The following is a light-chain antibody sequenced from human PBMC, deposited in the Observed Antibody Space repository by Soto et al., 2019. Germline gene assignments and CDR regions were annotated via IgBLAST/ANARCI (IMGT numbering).Light chain of an antibody. CDR1: QSVSGD. J-gene: IGKJ4*01. Sequence: EILLTQSPATLSVSPGERATLSCRASQSVSGDLACYHYAPGQATRLMIYGASSRATGIPDRVSGSGSGTDFTLSISRLEPEDFAVFYCQQYGSSPLPFGGGTKVHIK. CDR3: QQYGSSPLP. CDR2: GAS. V-gene: IGKV3-20*01.